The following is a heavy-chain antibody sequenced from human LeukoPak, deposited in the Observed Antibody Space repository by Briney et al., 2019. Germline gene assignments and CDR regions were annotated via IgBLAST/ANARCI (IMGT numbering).Heavy chain of an antibody. CDR3: ARAVGSFDWLPLFDF. CDR1: GDSVSSNSAA. J-gene: IGHJ4*02. CDR2: TYYRSKWYN. D-gene: IGHD3-9*01. V-gene: IGHV6-1*01. Sequence: SQTLSLTCAISGDSVSSNSAAWNWIRQSPSRGLEWLGRTYYRSKWYNDYAVSVKSRITINPDTSKNQFSLQLNSVTAADTAVYYCARAVGSFDWLPLFDFWGQGALVTVSS.